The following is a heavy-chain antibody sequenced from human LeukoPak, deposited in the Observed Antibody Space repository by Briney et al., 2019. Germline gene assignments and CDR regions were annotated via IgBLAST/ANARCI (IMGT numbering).Heavy chain of an antibody. Sequence: GGSLRFSCAASGFTFSNYALHWVRQAPGKGLVWVAVILYDGSNKYYADSVKGRFTISRDNSKNTLYLQMNSLRAEDTAVYYCAREPYSSGWYFSYYFDYWGQGTLVTVSS. CDR2: ILYDGSNK. D-gene: IGHD6-19*01. V-gene: IGHV3-30-3*01. CDR3: AREPYSSGWYFSYYFDY. J-gene: IGHJ4*02. CDR1: GFTFSNYA.